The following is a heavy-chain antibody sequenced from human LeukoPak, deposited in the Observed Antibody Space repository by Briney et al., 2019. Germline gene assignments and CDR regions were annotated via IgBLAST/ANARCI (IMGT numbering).Heavy chain of an antibody. D-gene: IGHD6-6*01. J-gene: IGHJ6*03. CDR2: INPNSGGT. CDR3: ARDRIAARTGTYYYYYYMDV. Sequence: ASVKVSCKASGYTFTDYYMHWVRQAPGQGLEWMGWINPNSGGTNYAQKFQGRVTMTRDTSISTAYMELSRLRSDDTAVYYCARDRIAARTGTYYYYYYMDVWGKGTTVTVSS. CDR1: GYTFTDYY. V-gene: IGHV1-2*02.